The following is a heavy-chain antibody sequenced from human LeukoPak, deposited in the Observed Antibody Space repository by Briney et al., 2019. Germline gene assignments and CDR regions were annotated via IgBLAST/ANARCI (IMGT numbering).Heavy chain of an antibody. V-gene: IGHV3-30*02. J-gene: IGHJ3*02. Sequence: GGSLTLSCAVSGFTFSSYGMHWVRQAPGKGLEWVTFIRYDGSNKYYADSVKGRFTISRDNSENTLFLQMNNLRADDTAVYHCARTYYDYWSGPYAFDIWGQGTMVTVSS. CDR3: ARTYYDYWSGPYAFDI. CDR2: IRYDGSNK. CDR1: GFTFSSYG. D-gene: IGHD3-3*01.